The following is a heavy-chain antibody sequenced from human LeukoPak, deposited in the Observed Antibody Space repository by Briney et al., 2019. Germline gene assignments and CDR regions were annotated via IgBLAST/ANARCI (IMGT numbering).Heavy chain of an antibody. J-gene: IGHJ5*02. CDR3: ARCRYELFCNWFAP. Sequence: ASVKVSCKASGYTFTSYYLHWVRQAPGQGLERMGIINPSRGSTSYAQKFQGRVTMTRDTSTSTVYMEVSSLRSEDTAVYYCARCRYELFCNWFAPWGQGTLVTVSS. D-gene: IGHD1-1*01. CDR1: GYTFTSYY. V-gene: IGHV1-46*01. CDR2: INPSRGST.